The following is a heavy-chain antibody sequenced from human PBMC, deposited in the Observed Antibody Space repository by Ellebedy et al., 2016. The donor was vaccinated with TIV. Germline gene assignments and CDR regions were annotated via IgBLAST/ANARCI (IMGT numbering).Heavy chain of an antibody. CDR2: ISGSGGST. V-gene: IGHV3-23*01. Sequence: GGSLRLSXAASGFTFSSYGMHWVRQAPGKGLEWVSAISGSGGSTYYADSVKGRFTISRDNSKNTLYLQMNSLRAEDTAVYYCAKVRYYYDSSGYSEYWGQGTLVTVSS. CDR3: AKVRYYYDSSGYSEY. D-gene: IGHD3-22*01. CDR1: GFTFSSYG. J-gene: IGHJ4*02.